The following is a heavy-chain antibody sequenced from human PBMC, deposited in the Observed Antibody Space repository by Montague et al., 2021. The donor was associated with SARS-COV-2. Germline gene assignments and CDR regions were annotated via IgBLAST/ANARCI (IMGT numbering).Heavy chain of an antibody. Sequence: SETLSLTCTGDSDAVADLSRSSDRHTPGHQPQYIVESHLRGSKNYNPSLKSRLTISVDTSKNQFSLKLSSVTAADTAVYFCTRLSLGWNTDCGQGTLVTVSS. D-gene: IGHD1-1*01. CDR1: SDAVADLS. CDR3: TRLSLGWNTD. CDR2: SHLRGSK. J-gene: IGHJ1*01. V-gene: IGHV4-59*08.